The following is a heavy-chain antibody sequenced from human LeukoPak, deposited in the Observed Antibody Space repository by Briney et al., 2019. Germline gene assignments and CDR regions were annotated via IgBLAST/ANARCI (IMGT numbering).Heavy chain of an antibody. V-gene: IGHV3-21*04. Sequence: GGSLRLSCAASGFTFSSYSMNWVRQAPGKGLEWVSSISSSSSYIYYADSVKGRFTISRDNSKNTLYLQMNSLRAEDTAVYYCAKVYCSSTSCYKFDPWGQGTLVTVSS. CDR2: ISSSSSYI. CDR1: GFTFSSYS. D-gene: IGHD2-2*02. CDR3: AKVYCSSTSCYKFDP. J-gene: IGHJ5*02.